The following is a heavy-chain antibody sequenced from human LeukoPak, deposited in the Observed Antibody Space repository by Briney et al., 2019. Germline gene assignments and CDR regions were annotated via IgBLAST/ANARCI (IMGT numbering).Heavy chain of an antibody. D-gene: IGHD7-27*01. CDR3: ARRSGPAHSAFDY. CDR2: INHSGST. CDR1: GGSFSGYY. V-gene: IGHV4-34*01. Sequence: SETLSLTCAVYGGSFSGYYWSWIRQPPGKGLEWIGEINHSGSTNYNPSLKSRVTISVDTSKNQFSLKLSSVTAADTAVYYCARRSGPAHSAFDYWGQGTLVTVSS. J-gene: IGHJ4*02.